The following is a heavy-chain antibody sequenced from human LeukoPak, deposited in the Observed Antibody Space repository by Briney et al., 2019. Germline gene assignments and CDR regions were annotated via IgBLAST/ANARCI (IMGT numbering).Heavy chain of an antibody. Sequence: GESLKIPCSATGYKFTNYWSVWVRQMAGKGLEWRGSIFPDDSYTRYRPSFKGQVTLSADKSISTVYLQWRSLKASDTAIYYCARGHRTDFDYWGQGALVTVSS. V-gene: IGHV5-51*01. CDR2: IFPDDSYT. CDR1: GYKFTNYW. CDR3: ARGHRTDFDY. J-gene: IGHJ4*02.